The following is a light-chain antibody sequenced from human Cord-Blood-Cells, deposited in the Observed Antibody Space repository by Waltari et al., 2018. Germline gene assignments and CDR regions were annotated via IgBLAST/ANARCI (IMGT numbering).Light chain of an antibody. J-gene: IGLJ3*02. Sequence: QSALTQPRSVSGSPGQSVPISCTGTSSDVGGYNYVPWYPQHPGKAPKIIIYDVSKRPSGVPDRFSGSKSGNTASLTISGLQAEDEADYYCCSYAGSYTLVFGGGTKLTVL. CDR3: CSYAGSYTLV. CDR2: DVS. CDR1: SSDVGGYNY. V-gene: IGLV2-11*01.